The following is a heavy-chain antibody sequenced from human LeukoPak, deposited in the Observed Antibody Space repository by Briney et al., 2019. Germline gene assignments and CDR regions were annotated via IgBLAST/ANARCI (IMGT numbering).Heavy chain of an antibody. CDR3: ASSTYYDFWSGPPNWFDP. CDR1: GFTVSSSY. V-gene: IGHV3-66*02. Sequence: GGSLRLSCAASGFTVSSSYMSWVRQAPGKGLEWVSVIYSGGSTYYADSVKGRFTISRDNSKNTLYLQMNSLRAEDTAVYYCASSTYYDFWSGPPNWFDPWGQGTLVTVSS. J-gene: IGHJ5*02. D-gene: IGHD3-3*01. CDR2: IYSGGST.